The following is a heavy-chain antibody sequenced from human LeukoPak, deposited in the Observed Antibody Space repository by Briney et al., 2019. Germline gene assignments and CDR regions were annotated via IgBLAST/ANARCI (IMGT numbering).Heavy chain of an antibody. CDR3: ARQSSATIVSAFVF. CDR2: IWYDGSNK. CDR1: GFTFNTFD. D-gene: IGHD2-15*01. J-gene: IGHJ3*01. V-gene: IGHV3-33*01. Sequence: PARSLRLSCAASGFTFNTFDMHWVRQAPGKGLEWVAVIWYDGSNKYYADSVKGRFTISRDNSKNTLYLQMNSLRAEDTAVYYCARQSSATIVSAFVFWGQGTMVTVSS.